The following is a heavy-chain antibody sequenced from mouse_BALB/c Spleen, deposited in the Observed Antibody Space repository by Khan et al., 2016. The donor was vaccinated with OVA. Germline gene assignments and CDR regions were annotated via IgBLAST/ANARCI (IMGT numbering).Heavy chain of an antibody. D-gene: IGHD2-2*01. J-gene: IGHJ2*01. CDR3: ARDGYYFDY. Sequence: QVQLKESGPGLVAPSQSLSITCTVSGFSLTSFGVYWVRQPPGKGLEWLGVIWADGTTNYNSALMPTLCISKDNSKSQVFLNMNRLQTDDTAIYYCARDGYYFDYWGQGTTLTVSS. V-gene: IGHV2-9*02. CDR2: IWADGTT. CDR1: GFSLTSFG.